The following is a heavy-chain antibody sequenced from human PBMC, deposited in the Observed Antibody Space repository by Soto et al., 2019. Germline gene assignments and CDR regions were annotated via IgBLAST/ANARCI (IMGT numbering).Heavy chain of an antibody. Sequence: QITLKESGPTLVKPTQTLTLTCTFSGFSLSTGGVGVAWIRQPPGKALEWLALSYWDDDKRYSPSLKTRLTITKDTSKNQVVLTMTNMNPLDTATYYRAHSLAPRLFDYWGKGTLVTVSS. CDR1: GFSLSTGGVG. J-gene: IGHJ4*02. CDR2: SYWDDDK. D-gene: IGHD3-16*01. V-gene: IGHV2-5*02. CDR3: AHSLAPRLFDY.